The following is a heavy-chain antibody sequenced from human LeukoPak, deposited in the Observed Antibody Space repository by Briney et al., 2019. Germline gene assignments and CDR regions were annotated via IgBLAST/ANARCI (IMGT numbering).Heavy chain of an antibody. CDR3: ATDYDFWSGYYVPYYYYYGMDV. CDR1: GFTFSSYA. Sequence: GGSLRLSCAASGFTFSSYAMSWVRQAPGKGLEWVSAISGSGGSTYYADSVKGRFTISRDNSKNTLYLQMNSLRAEDTAVYYCATDYDFWSGYYVPYYYYYGMDVWGQGTTVTVSS. D-gene: IGHD3-3*01. CDR2: ISGSGGST. J-gene: IGHJ6*02. V-gene: IGHV3-23*01.